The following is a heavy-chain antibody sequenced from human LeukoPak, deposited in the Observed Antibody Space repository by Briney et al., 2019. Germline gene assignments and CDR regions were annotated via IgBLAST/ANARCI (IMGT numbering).Heavy chain of an antibody. CDR3: AKDWTTVVTPKGYYFDS. CDR2: ISTTGGST. V-gene: IGHV3-23*01. CDR1: GFTFSSYS. Sequence: GGSLRLSCAASGFTFSSYSMNWVRQAPGKGLEWVSAISTTGGSTYYADSVKGRFTVSRDNSKNTLSLQMDSLRVEDTALYYCAKDWTTVVTPKGYYFDSWGQGTLVTVSS. D-gene: IGHD4-23*01. J-gene: IGHJ4*02.